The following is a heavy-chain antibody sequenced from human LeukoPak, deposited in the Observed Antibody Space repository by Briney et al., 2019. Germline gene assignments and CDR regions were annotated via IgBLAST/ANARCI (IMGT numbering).Heavy chain of an antibody. D-gene: IGHD2-15*01. Sequence: GASVKVSCKASGYTFTSYGISWVRQAPGQGLEWMGWISPYNGNTNYAQKLQGRVTVTTDTSTSTAYMELRSLRSDDTAVYYCARTYCSGGSCYSSDYWGQGTLLTVSS. CDR3: ARTYCSGGSCYSSDY. V-gene: IGHV1-18*01. J-gene: IGHJ4*02. CDR2: ISPYNGNT. CDR1: GYTFTSYG.